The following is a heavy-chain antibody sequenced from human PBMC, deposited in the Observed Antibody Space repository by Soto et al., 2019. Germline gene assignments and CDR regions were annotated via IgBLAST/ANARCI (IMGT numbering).Heavy chain of an antibody. V-gene: IGHV5-51*01. J-gene: IGHJ4*02. CDR1: GYIFSIYW. CDR2: IYPGDSDT. Sequence: PGESLKISCRTSGYIFSIYWIGWVRQTPEKGLEWMGLIYPGDSDTRNNPSLQGQVTMSCNNSISTAYLHWSSLKASDTAMYYCARHASYFVSSGYLGTYWGQGTLVTVSS. CDR3: ARHASYFVSSGYLGTY. D-gene: IGHD3-22*01.